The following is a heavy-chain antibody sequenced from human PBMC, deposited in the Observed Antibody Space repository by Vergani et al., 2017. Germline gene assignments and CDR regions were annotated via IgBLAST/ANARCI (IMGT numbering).Heavy chain of an antibody. J-gene: IGHJ4*02. D-gene: IGHD4-17*01. Sequence: QVQLVESGGGVVQPGRSLRLSCAASGFTFSSYGMHWVRQAPGKGLEWVAVVWYDGSNIYYADSVKGRFTISRDNSKNTLYLQMNSLRAEDTAVYYCARNYGDYIDYWVQGTLVTVSS. CDR3: ARNYGDYIDY. CDR1: GFTFSSYG. CDR2: VWYDGSNI. V-gene: IGHV3-33*01.